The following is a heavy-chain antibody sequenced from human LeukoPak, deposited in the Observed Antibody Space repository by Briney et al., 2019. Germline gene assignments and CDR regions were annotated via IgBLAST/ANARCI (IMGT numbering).Heavy chain of an antibody. V-gene: IGHV3-11*01. J-gene: IGHJ6*02. CDR2: ISSSGSTI. CDR3: AREGGIVARLYYYFYGRDV. Sequence: PGGSLRLSCAASGFTFSDYYMSWIRQAPGKGLEWVSYISSSGSTIYYADSVKGRFTISRDNAKNSLYLHMNSLRAEDTAVYYCAREGGIVARLYYYFYGRDVWVQGTTVTVSS. CDR1: GFTFSDYY. D-gene: IGHD6-6*01.